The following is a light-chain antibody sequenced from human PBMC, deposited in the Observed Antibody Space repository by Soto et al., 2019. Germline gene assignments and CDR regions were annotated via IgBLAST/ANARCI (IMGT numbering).Light chain of an antibody. Sequence: ESVLTQSPGTLSLSPGERCTLSCMAIQSVSNNYLAWYQQKPGQAPRLLIYGASNRATGIPDRFSGSGSGTDFTLTISRLEPEDFAVYYCQQYGSSGTFGQGTKVDIK. CDR1: QSVSNNY. CDR2: GAS. J-gene: IGKJ1*01. V-gene: IGKV3-20*01. CDR3: QQYGSSGT.